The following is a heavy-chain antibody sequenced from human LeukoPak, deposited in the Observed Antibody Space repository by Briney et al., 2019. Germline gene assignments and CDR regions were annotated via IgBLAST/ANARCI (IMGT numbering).Heavy chain of an antibody. CDR1: GFTFSSYS. Sequence: GGSLRLSCAASGFTFSSYSMNWVRQAPGKGLEWVSYISSSSSTIYYADSVKGRFTISRDNAKNPLYLQMNSLRAEDTAVYYCARNQGHNYGSGTIMIGYWGQGTLVTVSS. CDR3: ARNQGHNYGSGTIMIGY. D-gene: IGHD3-10*01. J-gene: IGHJ4*02. V-gene: IGHV3-48*01. CDR2: ISSSSSTI.